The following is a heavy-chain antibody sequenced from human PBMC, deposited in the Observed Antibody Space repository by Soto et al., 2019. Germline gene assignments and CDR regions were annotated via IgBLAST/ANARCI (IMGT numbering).Heavy chain of an antibody. D-gene: IGHD3-3*01. V-gene: IGHV1-46*03. Sequence: ASVKVSCKASGYTFTSYYMHWVRQAPGQGLEWMGIINPSGGSTSYAQKFQGRVTMTRDTSTSTVYMELSSLRSEDTAVYHCARDPAIFGVVIIPPYYYFDYWGQGTLVTVSS. J-gene: IGHJ4*02. CDR3: ARDPAIFGVVIIPPYYYFDY. CDR2: INPSGGST. CDR1: GYTFTSYY.